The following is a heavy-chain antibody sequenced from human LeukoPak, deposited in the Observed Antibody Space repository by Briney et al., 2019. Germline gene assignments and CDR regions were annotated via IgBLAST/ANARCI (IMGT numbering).Heavy chain of an antibody. J-gene: IGHJ3*01. CDR2: XXYXXXXX. CDR3: AKETYDAFNL. CDR1: GFTFSSYA. V-gene: IGHV3-30*02. Sequence: GGSLXLSXAASGFTFSSYAXXXXXQAXGKGXEWVXXXXYXXXXXXXXDSVXGXXXXXXDXSKNTLYLVMNSLRAEDTAVYYCAKETYDAFNLWGQGTLVTVSS.